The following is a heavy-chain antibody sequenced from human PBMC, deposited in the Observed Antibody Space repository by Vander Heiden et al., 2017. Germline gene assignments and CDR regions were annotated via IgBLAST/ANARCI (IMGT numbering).Heavy chain of an antibody. CDR1: GGSISSSTYH. D-gene: IGHD5-18*01. V-gene: IGHV4-39*02. CDR2: FSYSGTT. J-gene: IGHJ4*02. Sequence: QLHLQESGPGLVKPSATLSLTYSVSGGSISSSTYHWGWIRQAPVKGLEWIGSFSYSGTTFYNPSLKSRVTISVDTSKNQFSLKLNSVTAADTAVYYCARDNYGYDYFDDGGQGTMVTVSS. CDR3: ARDNYGYDYFDD.